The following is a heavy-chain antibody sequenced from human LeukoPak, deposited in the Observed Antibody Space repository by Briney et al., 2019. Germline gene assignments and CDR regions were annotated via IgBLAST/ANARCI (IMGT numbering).Heavy chain of an antibody. D-gene: IGHD3-3*01. CDR1: GGSISSSSYY. CDR3: ARSFTIFGVDIKALYAFDI. CDR2: IYYSGST. J-gene: IGHJ3*02. Sequence: SETLSLTCTVSGGSISSSSYYWGWIRQPPGKGLEWIGSIYYSGSTYYNPSLKSRVTISVDTSKNQFSLKLSSVTAADTAVYYCARSFTIFGVDIKALYAFDIWGQGTMVTVSS. V-gene: IGHV4-39*01.